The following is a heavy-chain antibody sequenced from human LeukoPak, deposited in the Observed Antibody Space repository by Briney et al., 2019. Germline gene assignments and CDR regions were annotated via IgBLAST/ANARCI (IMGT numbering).Heavy chain of an antibody. CDR1: GFTFSNYA. CDR3: ARGMPDY. Sequence: PGGSLRLSCVASGFTFSNYAMSWVRQAPGKGLEWVSAIGGRGDTTYYADSVKGRFTISRDNSKNTLYLQMNSLRAEDTAVYYCARGMPDYWGQGTLVTVSS. V-gene: IGHV3-23*01. J-gene: IGHJ4*02. CDR2: IGGRGDTT. D-gene: IGHD2-2*01.